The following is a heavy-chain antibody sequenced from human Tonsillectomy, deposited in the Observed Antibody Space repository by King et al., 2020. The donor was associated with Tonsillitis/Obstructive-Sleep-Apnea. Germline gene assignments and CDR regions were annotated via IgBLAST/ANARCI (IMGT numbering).Heavy chain of an antibody. Sequence: VQLVESGGGLVQPGGSLRLSCAASGFTFSSYAMSWARQAPGKGLEWVSAISGSGGSTYYADSVKGRFTISRDNSKNTLYLQMNSLRAEDTAVYYCASPEASPRYYYYGMDVWGQGTTVTVSS. CDR3: ASPEASPRYYYYGMDV. J-gene: IGHJ6*02. V-gene: IGHV3-23*04. CDR2: ISGSGGST. CDR1: GFTFSSYA.